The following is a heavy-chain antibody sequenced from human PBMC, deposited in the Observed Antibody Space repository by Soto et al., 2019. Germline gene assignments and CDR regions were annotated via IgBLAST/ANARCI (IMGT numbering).Heavy chain of an antibody. Sequence: GGSLRLACAASGFTFSSYGMHWVRQAPGKGLEWVAVIWYDGNNKYYADSVKGRFTISRDNSKNTLYLQMNSLRAEDTAVYYCARQVVPAAPYYYYGMDVWGQGTTVTVSS. CDR3: ARQVVPAAPYYYYGMDV. V-gene: IGHV3-33*01. J-gene: IGHJ6*02. CDR1: GFTFSSYG. D-gene: IGHD2-2*01. CDR2: IWYDGNNK.